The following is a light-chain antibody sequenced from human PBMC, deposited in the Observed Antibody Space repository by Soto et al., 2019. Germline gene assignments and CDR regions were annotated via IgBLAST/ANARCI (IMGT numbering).Light chain of an antibody. CDR2: DAS. Sequence: EIVLTQSPGTLSLSPGERACLSCRASHGVIVNYLALYQQTPGQAPSLLIYDASFRATGISERFSGSGSGTDFTLTISRLEPEDFAVYYCQQRSNWSITFAQATRVDI. J-gene: IGKJ5*01. V-gene: IGKV3D-20*02. CDR1: HGVIVNY. CDR3: QQRSNWSIT.